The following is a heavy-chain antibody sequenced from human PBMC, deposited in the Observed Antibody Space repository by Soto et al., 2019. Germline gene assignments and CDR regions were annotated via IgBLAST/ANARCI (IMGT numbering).Heavy chain of an antibody. V-gene: IGHV3-15*01. J-gene: IGHJ4*02. Sequence: PGGSLRLSCVASGFTFDKAWMSWVRQAPGKGLEWVARIKCKSDGGTTDYAVPVEGRFTISTDDSKNTVYLQMDSLKTEDTAVYYCSTYDSFWGSDRHRWAHLGQGTVVTVSS. CDR1: GFTFDKAW. CDR3: STYDSFWGSDRHRWAH. D-gene: IGHD3-16*02. CDR2: IKCKSDGGTT.